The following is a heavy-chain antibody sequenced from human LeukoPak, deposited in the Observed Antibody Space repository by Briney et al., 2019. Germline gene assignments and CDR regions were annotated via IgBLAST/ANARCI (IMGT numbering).Heavy chain of an antibody. Sequence: SVKVSCKASGGTFSSYAISWVRQAPGQGLEWMGRIIPILGIANYAQKFQGRVTITADKSTSTVYMELSSLRSEDTAVYYCARDIVGHYYDLGYWGQGTLVTVSS. CDR1: GGTFSSYA. D-gene: IGHD3-10*01. J-gene: IGHJ4*02. V-gene: IGHV1-69*04. CDR2: IIPILGIA. CDR3: ARDIVGHYYDLGY.